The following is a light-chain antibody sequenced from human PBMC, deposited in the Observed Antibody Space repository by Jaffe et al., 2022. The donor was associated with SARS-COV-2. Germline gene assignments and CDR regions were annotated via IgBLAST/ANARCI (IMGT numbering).Light chain of an antibody. CDR1: STDVGGYNY. V-gene: IGLV2-14*01. J-gene: IGLJ1*01. CDR2: DVI. Sequence: QSALTQPASVSGSPGQSITISCTGSSTDVGGYNYVSWYQQHPGKAPKLMIYDVINRPSGVSYRFSGSKSGDTASLTISGLQADDEADFYCSSYTSTGTYVFGTGTRVTVL. CDR3: SSYTSTGTYV.